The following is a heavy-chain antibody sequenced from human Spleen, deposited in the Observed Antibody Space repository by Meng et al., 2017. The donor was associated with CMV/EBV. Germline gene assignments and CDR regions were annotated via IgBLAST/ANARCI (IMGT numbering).Heavy chain of an antibody. J-gene: IGHJ6*02. D-gene: IGHD3-3*01. V-gene: IGHV3-30*02. CDR3: AKEEWRFSEWLPMDV. CDR1: GFTFSSYG. CDR2: IRFDGSNK. Sequence: GGSLRLSCAASGFTFSSYGMHWVRQAPGKGLQWVAFIRFDGSNKYYEDSAKGRFATSRDNPNNKLYLQMNSLRVEDTAVYYCAKEEWRFSEWLPMDVWGQGTTVTVSS.